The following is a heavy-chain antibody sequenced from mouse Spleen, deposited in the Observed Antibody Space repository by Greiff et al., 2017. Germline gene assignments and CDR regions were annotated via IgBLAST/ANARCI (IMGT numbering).Heavy chain of an antibody. CDR1: GYTFTSYW. J-gene: IGHJ1*01. Sequence: VQLQQPGTELVKPGASVKLSCKASGYTFTSYWMHWVKQRPGQGLEWIGNINPSNGGTNYNEKFKSKATLTVDKSSSTAYMQLKSLTSEDSAVYYCARSGSVPDWYFDVWGAGTTVTVSS. CDR2: INPSNGGT. V-gene: IGHV1-53*01. D-gene: IGHD3-1*01. CDR3: ARSGSVPDWYFDV.